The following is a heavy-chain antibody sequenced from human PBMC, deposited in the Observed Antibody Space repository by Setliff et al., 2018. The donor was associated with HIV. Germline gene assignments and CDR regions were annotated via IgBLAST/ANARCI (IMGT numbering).Heavy chain of an antibody. J-gene: IGHJ2*01. CDR2: INPSGGTT. Sequence: GASVKVSCKASGYSFRTYYMHWVRQAPGQGLEWMGVINPSGGTTRYAQNFQGRVTLTRDTSTNTVYMEVSSLTSEDTAVYYCAREGGTTEGNIVIVTAPFFYLDVWGRGTLVTVSS. CDR1: GYSFRTYY. CDR3: AREGGTTEGNIVIVTAPFFYLDV. D-gene: IGHD2-21*02. V-gene: IGHV1-46*01.